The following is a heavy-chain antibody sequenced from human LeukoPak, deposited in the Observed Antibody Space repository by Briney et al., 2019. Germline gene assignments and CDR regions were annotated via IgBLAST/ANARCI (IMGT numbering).Heavy chain of an antibody. D-gene: IGHD6-6*01. CDR3: ARGVKIEYSSSSRNWFFDL. CDR1: GGSISSGDYY. J-gene: IGHJ2*01. CDR2: IYYSGST. Sequence: SETLSLTCTVSGGSISSGDYYWIWIRQPPGKGLEWIGYIYYSGSTYYNPSLKSRVTISVDTSKNQFSLKLSSVTAAGTAVYYCARGVKIEYSSSSRNWFFDLWGRGTLVTVSS. V-gene: IGHV4-30-4*01.